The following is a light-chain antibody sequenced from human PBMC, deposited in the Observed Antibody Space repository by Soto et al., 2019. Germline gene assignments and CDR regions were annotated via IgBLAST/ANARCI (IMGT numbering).Light chain of an antibody. CDR3: QQYDNVPIT. J-gene: IGKJ3*01. CDR1: QDINNY. Sequence: DIQMTQSPSSLSASVGDRVTITCQASQDINNYLNWYHQKPGKAPKVLIYDASKLERGVPSRFSGSGYGTVFTLTISSLQPEDVATYYCQQYDNVPITFGPGTKVELK. V-gene: IGKV1-33*01. CDR2: DAS.